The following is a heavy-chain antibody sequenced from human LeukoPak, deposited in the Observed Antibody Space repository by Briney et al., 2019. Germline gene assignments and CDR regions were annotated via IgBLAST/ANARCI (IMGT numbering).Heavy chain of an antibody. J-gene: IGHJ3*02. V-gene: IGHV4-59*12. Sequence: SETLSLTCTVSGGSISSYYWSWIRQPPGKGLEWIGYIYYSGSTYYNPSLKSRVTISVDTSKNQFSLKLSSVTAADTAVYYCARDGVRDYCGGDCYSGAFDIWGQGTMVTVSS. D-gene: IGHD2-21*02. CDR2: IYYSGST. CDR1: GGSISSYY. CDR3: ARDGVRDYCGGDCYSGAFDI.